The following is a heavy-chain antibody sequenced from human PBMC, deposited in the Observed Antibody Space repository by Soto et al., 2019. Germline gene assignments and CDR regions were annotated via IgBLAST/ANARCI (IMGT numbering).Heavy chain of an antibody. CDR3: ARAAPERFVEWLGNWFDP. CDR1: GYSFTSYW. J-gene: IGHJ5*02. D-gene: IGHD3-3*01. Sequence: PGESLKISCKGSGYSFTSYWIGWVRQMPGKGLEWMGIIYPGDSDTRYSPSFQGQVTISADKSISTAYLQCSSLKASDTAMYYCARAAPERFVEWLGNWFDPWGQGTLVTVSS. V-gene: IGHV5-51*01. CDR2: IYPGDSDT.